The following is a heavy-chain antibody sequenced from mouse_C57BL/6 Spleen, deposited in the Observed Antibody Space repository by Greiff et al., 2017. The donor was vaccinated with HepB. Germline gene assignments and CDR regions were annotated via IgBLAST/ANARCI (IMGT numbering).Heavy chain of an antibody. J-gene: IGHJ3*01. D-gene: IGHD2-1*01. V-gene: IGHV1-53*01. CDR3: ARRYYGNSWFAY. Sequence: VKLQQPGTELVKPGASVKLSCKASGYTFTSYWMHWVKQRPGQGLEWIGNINPSNGGTNYNEKFKSKSTLTVDKASSTAYMQLSSLTSEDSAVYYCARRYYGNSWFAYWGQGTLVTVSA. CDR2: INPSNGGT. CDR1: GYTFTSYW.